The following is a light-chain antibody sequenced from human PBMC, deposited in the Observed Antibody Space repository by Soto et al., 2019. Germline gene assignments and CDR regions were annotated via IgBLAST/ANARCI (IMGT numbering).Light chain of an antibody. Sequence: EIVMTQSPATLSVSPGERATLSCRASENIYTNLAWYQQKPGQAPRLLFYGASTRVTGLPARFSGTGSGTEFTLTINSLQAEDSAVYYCQQYYNWPRTFGQGTRLEI. CDR3: QQYYNWPRT. CDR1: ENIYTN. J-gene: IGKJ5*01. V-gene: IGKV3-15*01. CDR2: GAS.